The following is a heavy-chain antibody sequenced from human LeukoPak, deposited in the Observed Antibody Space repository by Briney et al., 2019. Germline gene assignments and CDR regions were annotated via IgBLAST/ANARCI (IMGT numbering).Heavy chain of an antibody. J-gene: IGHJ4*02. CDR1: GGSISSYY. CDR3: ARDRGVYSGSYYDY. Sequence: SETLSLTCTVSGGSISSYYWSWIRQPPGKGLEWIGYIYYSGSTNYNPSLKSRVTISVDTSKNQFSLKLSSVAAADTAVYYCARDRGVYSGSYYDYWGQGTLVTVSS. D-gene: IGHD1-26*01. CDR2: IYYSGST. V-gene: IGHV4-59*01.